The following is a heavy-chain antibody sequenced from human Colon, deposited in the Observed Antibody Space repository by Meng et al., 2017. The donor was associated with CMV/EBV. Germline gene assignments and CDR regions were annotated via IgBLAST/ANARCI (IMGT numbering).Heavy chain of an antibody. J-gene: IGHJ5*02. CDR2: ISSGGSVI. CDR3: ARDGYDSTGLPTWFDP. D-gene: IGHD3-22*01. Sequence: GESLKISCAVSGFTFSNYEMNWVRQAPGKGLECVAYISSGGSVIYYADSVKGRFTISRDNAKNALYLQMSSLGVDDTAVYYCARDGYDSTGLPTWFDPWGQGTLVTVSS. V-gene: IGHV3-48*03. CDR1: GFTFSNYE.